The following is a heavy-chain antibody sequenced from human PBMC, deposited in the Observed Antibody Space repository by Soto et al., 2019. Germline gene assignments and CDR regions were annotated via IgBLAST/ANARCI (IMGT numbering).Heavy chain of an antibody. Sequence: QITLTESGPTLVTPTQTLTLTCSFSGFSLTTSGVAVGWFRQPPGKAPEWLSLIYWNDDKRYSPSLRNRLLVTGDSSKNQVVLTLADADAADSGTYYCAHRPTSTEDFYFDYWGQGTLVTVYS. CDR2: IYWNDDK. V-gene: IGHV2-5*01. CDR1: GFSLTTSGVA. CDR3: AHRPTSTEDFYFDY. J-gene: IGHJ4*02.